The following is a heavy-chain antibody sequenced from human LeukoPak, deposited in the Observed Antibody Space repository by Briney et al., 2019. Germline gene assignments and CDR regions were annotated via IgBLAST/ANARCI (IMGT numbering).Heavy chain of an antibody. J-gene: IGHJ6*02. CDR2: ISYDGSNK. Sequence: GGSLRLSCAASGFTFSSYGMHWVRQAPGKGLEWVAVISYDGSNKYYADSVKGRFTISRDNSKNTLYLQMNSLRAEDTAVHYCAKDHPGYHYGMDVWGQGTTVTVSS. D-gene: IGHD1-1*01. V-gene: IGHV3-30*18. CDR1: GFTFSSYG. CDR3: AKDHPGYHYGMDV.